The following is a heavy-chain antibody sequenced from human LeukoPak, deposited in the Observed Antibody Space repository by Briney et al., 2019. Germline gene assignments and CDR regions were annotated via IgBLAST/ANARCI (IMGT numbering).Heavy chain of an antibody. J-gene: IGHJ4*02. CDR2: ISAYNGNT. V-gene: IGHV1-18*01. Sequence: ASVKVSCKASGYTFTSYGISWVRQAPGQGLEWMGWISAYNGNTNYAQKLQGRVTMTTDTSTSTAYVELRSLRSDDTAVYYCASVSITGTLLGDYWGQGTLVTVSS. D-gene: IGHD1/OR15-1a*01. CDR3: ASVSITGTLLGDY. CDR1: GYTFTSYG.